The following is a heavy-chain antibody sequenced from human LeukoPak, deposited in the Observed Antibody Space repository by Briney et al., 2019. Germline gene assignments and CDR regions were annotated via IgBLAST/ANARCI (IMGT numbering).Heavy chain of an antibody. CDR2: IYTSGST. J-gene: IGHJ6*02. CDR3: ARGRRSSSWTRAYYYYGMDV. CDR1: GGSISSYY. V-gene: IGHV4-4*07. D-gene: IGHD6-13*01. Sequence: SETLSLTCTVSGGSISSYYWSWIRQPAGKGLEWIGRIYTSGSTNYNPSLKSRVTMSVDTSKNQFSLKLSSVTAADTAVYYCARGRRSSSWTRAYYYYGMDVWGQGTTVTVSS.